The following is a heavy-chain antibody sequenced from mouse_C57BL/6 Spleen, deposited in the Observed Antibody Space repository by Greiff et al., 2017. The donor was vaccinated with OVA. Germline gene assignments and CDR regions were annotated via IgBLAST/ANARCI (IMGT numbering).Heavy chain of an antibody. CDR1: GFTFSDYS. Sequence: EVQRVESEGGLVQPGSSMKLSCTASGFTFSDYSMAWVRPVPEKGLEWVANINYDGSSTYYLDSLKSRFIISRDNAKNILYLQMSSLKSEDTATYYCARAYYSNYVFDYWGQGTTLTVSS. V-gene: IGHV5-16*01. D-gene: IGHD2-5*01. CDR3: ARAYYSNYVFDY. J-gene: IGHJ2*01. CDR2: INYDGSST.